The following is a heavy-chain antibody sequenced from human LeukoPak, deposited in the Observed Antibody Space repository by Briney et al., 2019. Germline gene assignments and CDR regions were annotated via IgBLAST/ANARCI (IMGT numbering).Heavy chain of an antibody. V-gene: IGHV1-2*06. Sequence: GASVKVSCKASGYTFTGYYMHWVRQAPGQGLEWMGRINPNSGGTNYAQKFQGRVTMTRDTSISTAYMELSRLRSDDTAVYYCARVIAAAGTVDGSFDTGGQGPMAPVS. CDR3: ARVIAAAGTVDGSFDT. CDR2: INPNSGGT. CDR1: GYTFTGYY. D-gene: IGHD6-13*01. J-gene: IGHJ3*02.